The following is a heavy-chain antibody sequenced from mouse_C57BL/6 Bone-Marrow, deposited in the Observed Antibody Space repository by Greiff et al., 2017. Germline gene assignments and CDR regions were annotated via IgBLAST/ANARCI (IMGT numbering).Heavy chain of an antibody. CDR2: IYPGDGDT. CDR1: GYAFSSSW. Sequence: VQLQQSGPELVKPGASVKISCKASGYAFSSSWMNWVKQRPGKGLEWIGRIYPGDGDTNYNGKFKGKATLTADKSSSTAYMQLSSLTSEDSAVYFCARRTTGVTGYFDYWGQGTTLTVSS. J-gene: IGHJ2*01. V-gene: IGHV1-82*01. D-gene: IGHD1-1*01. CDR3: ARRTTGVTGYFDY.